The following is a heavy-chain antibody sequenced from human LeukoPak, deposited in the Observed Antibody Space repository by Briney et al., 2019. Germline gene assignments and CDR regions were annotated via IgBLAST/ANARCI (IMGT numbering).Heavy chain of an antibody. CDR3: ARDGYYYDSSGYDY. D-gene: IGHD3-22*01. Sequence: GGSLRLSCAASGFTFSSYAMHWVRQAPGKGLEWVAVISYDGSNKYYADSVKGRFTISRDNSKNTLYLQMNSLRAEDMAVYYCARDGYYYDSSGYDYRGQGTLVTVSS. CDR1: GFTFSSYA. V-gene: IGHV3-30-3*01. J-gene: IGHJ4*02. CDR2: ISYDGSNK.